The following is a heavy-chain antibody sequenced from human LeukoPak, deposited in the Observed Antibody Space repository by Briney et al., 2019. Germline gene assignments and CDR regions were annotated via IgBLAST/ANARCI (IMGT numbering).Heavy chain of an antibody. Sequence: SVKVSCKASGGTFSSYAISWVRQAPGQGLEWMGGIIPIFGTANYAQKFQGRVTITTDESTSTAYMELSSLRSEDTAVYYRARGGAARLFSWFDPWGQGTLVTVSS. CDR3: ARGGAARLFSWFDP. D-gene: IGHD6-6*01. CDR2: IIPIFGTA. V-gene: IGHV1-69*05. J-gene: IGHJ5*02. CDR1: GGTFSSYA.